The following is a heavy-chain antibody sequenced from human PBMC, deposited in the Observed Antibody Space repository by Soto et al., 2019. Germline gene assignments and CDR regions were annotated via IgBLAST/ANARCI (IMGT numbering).Heavy chain of an antibody. CDR2: INVGNGNT. J-gene: IGHJ4*02. Sequence: ASLKVSCKTPGYPFTRYNIHWVRQAPGQRLEWMGWINVGNGNTRYSQKFQGRLTLTRDTPGNTAYLELNSLISEDTAVYYCATPQDYDDCPDSWGQGTLVTVSS. V-gene: IGHV1-3*01. CDR3: ATPQDYDDCPDS. D-gene: IGHD3-22*01. CDR1: GYPFTRYN.